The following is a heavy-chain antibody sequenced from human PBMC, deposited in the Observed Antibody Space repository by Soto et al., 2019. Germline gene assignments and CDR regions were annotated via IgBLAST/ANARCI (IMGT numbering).Heavy chain of an antibody. V-gene: IGHV1-18*01. CDR3: ARYFPVPCSGTSCSDFDY. CDR2: ISAYNGNT. D-gene: IGHD2-2*01. CDR1: GYTFTSYG. Sequence: ASVKVSCKASGYTFTSYGISWVRQAPGQGLEWMGWISAYNGNTNYAQKLQGRVTMTTDTSTSTAYMELRSLRSDDPAVYYCARYFPVPCSGTSCSDFDYWGQGTLVTVSS. J-gene: IGHJ4*02.